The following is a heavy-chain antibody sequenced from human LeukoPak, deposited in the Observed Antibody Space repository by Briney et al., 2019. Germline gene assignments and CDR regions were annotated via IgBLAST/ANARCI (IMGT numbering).Heavy chain of an antibody. Sequence: SVKVSCKASGGSFSNYAFSWVRQAPGQGLEWMGRITPIVDIATYIQKFQGRVTITANKFTSTAYMELSSLRSEDTAVYYCAGNPNYYDSSGPRPFDYYMDVWGKGTTVTVSS. CDR3: AGNPNYYDSSGPRPFDYYMDV. D-gene: IGHD3-22*01. V-gene: IGHV1-69*04. J-gene: IGHJ6*03. CDR2: ITPIVDIA. CDR1: GGSFSNYA.